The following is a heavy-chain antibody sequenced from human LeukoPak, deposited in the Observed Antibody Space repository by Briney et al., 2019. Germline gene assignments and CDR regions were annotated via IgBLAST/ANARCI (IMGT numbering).Heavy chain of an antibody. CDR2: ISYDGGNK. CDR1: GFTFRNYG. CDR3: AKKFDGGGRGGVFDI. J-gene: IGHJ3*02. D-gene: IGHD4-23*01. V-gene: IGHV3-30*18. Sequence: PGRSLRLSCAASGFTFRNYGMHWVRQAPGKGLEWVAVISYDGGNKYYADSVKGRFSISRDNTKNTLYLQMNSLRTEDTAVYYCAKKFDGGGRGGVFDIWGKGKMLTVSP.